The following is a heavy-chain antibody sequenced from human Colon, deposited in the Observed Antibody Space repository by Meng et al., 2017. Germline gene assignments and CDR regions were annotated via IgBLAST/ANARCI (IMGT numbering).Heavy chain of an antibody. CDR2: INPNNGGA. CDR3: ARGKVGSRGWDYYFDS. D-gene: IGHD6-19*01. V-gene: IGHV1-2*06. J-gene: IGHJ4*02. Sequence: ASVKVSCKASSYTLTDYYLHWVRQAPGQGLEWMGRINPNNGGAITAQRFQGRVTMTRDTSTSTAYIDLNSLTSDDTAVYYCARGKVGSRGWDYYFDSWGQGTPVTVSS. CDR1: SYTLTDYY.